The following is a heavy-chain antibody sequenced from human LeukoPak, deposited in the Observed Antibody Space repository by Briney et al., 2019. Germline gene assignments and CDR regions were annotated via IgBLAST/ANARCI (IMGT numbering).Heavy chain of an antibody. V-gene: IGHV3-7*01. CDR1: GITFSFYG. CDR2: IKPDGNDK. J-gene: IGHJ4*02. Sequence: GGPLRLSCAASGITFSFYGMSWVRQAPGKGLEWVATIKPDGNDKYYVDSVKGRFTISRDNAKNSLYLQMDSLRVEDTAVYYCARTTAGYWGQGTLVTVSS. CDR3: ARTTAGY. D-gene: IGHD1-1*01.